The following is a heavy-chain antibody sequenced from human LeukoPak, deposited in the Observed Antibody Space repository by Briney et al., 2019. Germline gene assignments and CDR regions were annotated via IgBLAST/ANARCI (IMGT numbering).Heavy chain of an antibody. CDR2: ISGSGGST. Sequence: PGGSLRLSCAASGFTFSSYGMSWVRQAPGKGLEWVSAISGSGGSTYYADSVKGRFTISRDNSKNTLYLQMNSLRAEDTAVYYCAKDLSSDMVRGVIKYYFDYWGQGTLVTVSS. V-gene: IGHV3-23*01. D-gene: IGHD3-10*01. J-gene: IGHJ4*02. CDR1: GFTFSSYG. CDR3: AKDLSSDMVRGVIKYYFDY.